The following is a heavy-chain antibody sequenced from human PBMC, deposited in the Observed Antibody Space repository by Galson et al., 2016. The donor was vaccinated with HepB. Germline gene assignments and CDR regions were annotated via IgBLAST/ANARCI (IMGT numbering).Heavy chain of an antibody. CDR1: GFTFDAYA. CDR2: SSWNSGNI. V-gene: IGHV3-9*01. Sequence: SLRLSCAASGFTFDAYAMHWVRRAPGKGLEWVSGSSWNSGNIGYADSVKGRFTISRDNAQNSLYLQMNSLRAEDTALYYCAKGLDSRRDGWYNYWGQGTLVTVSS. D-gene: IGHD6-19*01. J-gene: IGHJ4*02. CDR3: AKGLDSRRDGWYNY.